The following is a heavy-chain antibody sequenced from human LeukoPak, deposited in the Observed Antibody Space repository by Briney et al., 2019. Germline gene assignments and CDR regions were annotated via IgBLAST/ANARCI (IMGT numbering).Heavy chain of an antibody. CDR3: ARDKGGPDY. J-gene: IGHJ4*02. CDR1: GFSISSYW. Sequence: GGSLRLSCVASGFSISSYWMHWVRQAPGKGLVWVSRINSDGTNSAYADSVKGRLTVSRENAKNTLYLQMDSLRVEDTAVYYCARDKGGPDYWGQGTLVTVSS. CDR2: INSDGTNS. V-gene: IGHV3-74*01. D-gene: IGHD3-16*01.